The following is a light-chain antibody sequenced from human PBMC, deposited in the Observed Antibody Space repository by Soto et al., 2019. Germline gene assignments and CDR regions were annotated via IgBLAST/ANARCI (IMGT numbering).Light chain of an antibody. V-gene: IGKV3-20*01. J-gene: IGKJ1*01. CDR1: QSVSSY. Sequence: EIVLTQSPATLSLSPGERGTISCRASQSVSSYLAWYQQKPGQAPSLLIYDASNRATGIPDRFSGSGSGTDFTLTISRLEPEYFAVYYCQQYGSSDTFGQGTKVDIK. CDR2: DAS. CDR3: QQYGSSDT.